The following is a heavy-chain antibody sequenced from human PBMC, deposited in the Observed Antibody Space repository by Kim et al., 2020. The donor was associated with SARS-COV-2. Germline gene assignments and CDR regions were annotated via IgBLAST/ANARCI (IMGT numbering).Heavy chain of an antibody. CDR3: ARDLGIMVRGVTYYFDY. V-gene: IGHV3-33*01. Sequence: LSLTCAASGFTFSSYGMHWVRQAPGKGLEWVAVICYDGSNKYYADSVKGRFTISRDNSKNTLYLQMNSLRAEDTAVYYCARDLGIMVRGVTYYFDYWGQGTLVTVSS. D-gene: IGHD3-10*01. CDR1: GFTFSSYG. J-gene: IGHJ4*02. CDR2: ICYDGSNK.